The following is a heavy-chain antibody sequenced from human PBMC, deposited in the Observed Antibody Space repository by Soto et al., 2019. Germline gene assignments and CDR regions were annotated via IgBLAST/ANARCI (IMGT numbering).Heavy chain of an antibody. CDR2: INPNSGGT. CDR1: GYTFTGYY. V-gene: IGHV1-2*02. Sequence: ASVKVSCKASGYTFTGYYMHWVRQAQGQGLEWMGWINPNSGGTNYAQKFQGRATMTRDTSISTAYMELSRLRSDDTAVYYCARELELSVYYYYGMDVWGQGTTVTVSS. CDR3: ARELELSVYYYYGMDV. J-gene: IGHJ6*02. D-gene: IGHD1-7*01.